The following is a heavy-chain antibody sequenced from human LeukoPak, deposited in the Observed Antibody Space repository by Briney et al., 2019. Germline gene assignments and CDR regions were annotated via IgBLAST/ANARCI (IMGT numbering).Heavy chain of an antibody. J-gene: IGHJ4*02. Sequence: ASVKVSCKASGYSFTSYGISWVRQAPGQGLEWMGWISANNGHTNYAQKLQGRVTVATDTSTTTAYMELRSLRSDDTAVYYCARESGGYFDYWGQGTLVTVSS. CDR1: GYSFTSYG. CDR2: ISANNGHT. V-gene: IGHV1-18*01. CDR3: ARESGGYFDY. D-gene: IGHD2-8*02.